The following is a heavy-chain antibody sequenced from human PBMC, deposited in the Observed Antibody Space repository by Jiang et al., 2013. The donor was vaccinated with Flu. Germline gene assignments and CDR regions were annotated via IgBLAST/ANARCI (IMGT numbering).Heavy chain of an antibody. CDR1: DFTFTNAW. V-gene: IGHV3-15*07. D-gene: IGHD3-10*01. J-gene: IGHJ4*01. Sequence: KPGGSLRLSCKASDFTFTNAWMNWVRQAPGKGLEWVGRIQSKTDGGTTDYAAPVKGRFTISRDDSQDTVYLHMNSLRAEDTAVYYCTSRPPHDSGSYYSATFDFWGHGTLVTVSS. CDR3: TSRPPHDSGSYYSATFDF. CDR2: IQSKTDGGTT.